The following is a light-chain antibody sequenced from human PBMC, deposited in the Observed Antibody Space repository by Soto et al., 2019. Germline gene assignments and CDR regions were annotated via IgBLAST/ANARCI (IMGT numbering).Light chain of an antibody. J-gene: IGLJ1*01. CDR1: SSDVGGYNY. Sequence: QSVLTQPPSASGSPGQSVTISCTGTSSDVGGYNYVSWYQQHPGKAPKLMIYEVSKRPSGVPDRFSGSKSGNTASLTVSGLQAEDEADYYCCSSAPSRTFVFGTGTKLTVL. CDR3: CSSAPSRTFV. V-gene: IGLV2-8*01. CDR2: EVS.